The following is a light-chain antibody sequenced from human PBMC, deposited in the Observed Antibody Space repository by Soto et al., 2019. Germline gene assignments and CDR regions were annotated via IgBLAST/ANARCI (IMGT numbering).Light chain of an antibody. CDR3: MQGTHWPIT. J-gene: IGKJ5*01. CDR1: QSLVHSDGIAY. V-gene: IGKV2-30*02. Sequence: DVVMTQSPLSLPFTLGQPASISCRSNQSLVHSDGIAYFSWFQQRPGRSPRRLIYKVSNRDSGVPARFSGSGSGTDFALKISRVEAEDVGVYYCMQGTHWPITFCQGTLLEVK. CDR2: KVS.